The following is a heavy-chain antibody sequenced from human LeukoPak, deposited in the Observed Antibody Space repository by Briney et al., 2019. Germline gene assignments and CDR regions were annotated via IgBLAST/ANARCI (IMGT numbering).Heavy chain of an antibody. CDR1: GFTFSDYY. V-gene: IGHV3-11*01. Sequence: GSLRLSCAASGFTFSDYYMSWIRQAPGKGLEWVSYISSSGSTIYYADSVKGRFTISRDNSKNTLYLQMNSLRAEDTAIYYCAKGPLRGVTKGPIDFWGQGTLVTVSS. D-gene: IGHD3-10*01. CDR2: ISSSGSTI. CDR3: AKGPLRGVTKGPIDF. J-gene: IGHJ4*02.